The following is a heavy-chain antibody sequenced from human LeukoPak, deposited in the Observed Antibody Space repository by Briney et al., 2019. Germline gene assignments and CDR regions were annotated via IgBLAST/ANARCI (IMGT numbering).Heavy chain of an antibody. V-gene: IGHV3-21*01. Sequence: GSLRLSCAASGFTFSSYSMNWVRQAPGKGLEWVSSISSSSSYIYYADSVKGRFTISRDNAKNSLYLQMNSLRAEDTAVYYCARDEEYYDSSGQPSYYFDYGGQGTLVTVSS. CDR3: ARDEEYYDSSGQPSYYFDY. D-gene: IGHD3-22*01. CDR1: GFTFSSYS. J-gene: IGHJ4*02. CDR2: ISSSSSYI.